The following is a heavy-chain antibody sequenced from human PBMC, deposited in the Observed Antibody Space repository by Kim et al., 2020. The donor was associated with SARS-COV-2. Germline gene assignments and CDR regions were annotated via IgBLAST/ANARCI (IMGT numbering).Heavy chain of an antibody. CDR1: GGSFSGYY. Sequence: SETLSLTCAVYGGSFSGYYWSWIRQPPGKGLEWIGEINHSGSTNYNPSLKSRVTISVDTSKNQFSLKLSSVTAADTAVYYCARGGGRKNYYNSSGPRRFDYWGQGTLVTVSS. J-gene: IGHJ4*02. V-gene: IGHV4-34*01. D-gene: IGHD3-22*01. CDR3: ARGGGRKNYYNSSGPRRFDY. CDR2: INHSGST.